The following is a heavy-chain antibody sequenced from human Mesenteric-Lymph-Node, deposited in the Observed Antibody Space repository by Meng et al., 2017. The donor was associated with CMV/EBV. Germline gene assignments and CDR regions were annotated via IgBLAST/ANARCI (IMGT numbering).Heavy chain of an antibody. V-gene: IGHV1-8*02. CDR2: VNPNSGNT. CDR1: FPTSD. J-gene: IGHJ4*02. Sequence: FPTSDIHWVRQATGPGLEWIGRVNPNSGNTAYAQKFQGRVTMTRNTSVSTAYMELGSLRSEDTAIYYCARGLLNGYCTTTSCHLLGYWGQGTLVTVSS. CDR3: ARGLLNGYCTTTSCHLLGY. D-gene: IGHD2-2*03.